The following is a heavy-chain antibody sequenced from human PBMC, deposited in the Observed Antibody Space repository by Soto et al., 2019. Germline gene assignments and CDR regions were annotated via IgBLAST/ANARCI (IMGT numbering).Heavy chain of an antibody. D-gene: IGHD1-26*01. CDR2: INPSGGST. J-gene: IGHJ6*02. CDR1: GYTFTSHY. Sequence: QVQLVQSGAEVKKPGASVKVSCKASGYTFTSHYMHWVRQAPGQGLEWVGIINPSGGSTSYAQMFQGRVTMTRDTSTRTVYMELSSLRSEDTAVYYCAVGRDYYGMDVWGQGTTVTVSS. CDR3: AVGRDYYGMDV. V-gene: IGHV1-46*01.